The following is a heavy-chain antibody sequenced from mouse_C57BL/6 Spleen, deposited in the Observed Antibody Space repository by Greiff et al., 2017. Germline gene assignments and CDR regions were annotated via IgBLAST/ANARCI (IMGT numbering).Heavy chain of an antibody. Sequence: QVQLQQPGAELVKPGAPVKLSCKASGYTFTSYWMHWVKQRPGQGLEWIGMIHPNSGSTNYNEKFKSKATLTVDKSSSTAYMQLSSLTSEYSAVYYVARSYDYPYYAMGDWGQGTSVTVSS. CDR2: IHPNSGST. V-gene: IGHV1-64*01. D-gene: IGHD2-4*01. CDR3: ARSYDYPYYAMGD. J-gene: IGHJ4*01. CDR1: GYTFTSYW.